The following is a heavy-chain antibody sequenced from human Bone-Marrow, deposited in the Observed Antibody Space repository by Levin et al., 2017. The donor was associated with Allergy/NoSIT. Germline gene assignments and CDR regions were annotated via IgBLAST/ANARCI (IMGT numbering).Heavy chain of an antibody. Sequence: PGGSLRLSCAVSGFTFNTYGFHWVRQAPGKGLEWVTFISYDGTKIYYSDSVKGRFTISRDTSKNTLFLQMNSLRPEDTAVYYCAKDRWTYYDSSGALGDWGQGTLVTVSS. D-gene: IGHD3-22*01. V-gene: IGHV3-30*18. J-gene: IGHJ4*02. CDR3: AKDRWTYYDSSGALGD. CDR2: ISYDGTKI. CDR1: GFTFNTYG.